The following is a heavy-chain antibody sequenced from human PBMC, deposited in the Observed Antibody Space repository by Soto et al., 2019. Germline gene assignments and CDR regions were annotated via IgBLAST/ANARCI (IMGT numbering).Heavy chain of an antibody. Sequence: SETLSLTCTVSGCSISSGGYYWSWIRQHPGKGLEWIGYIYYSGSTYYNPSLKSRVTISVDTSKNQFSLKLSSVTAADTAVYYCARNAAAGNRLDWFDPWGQGTLVTVSS. V-gene: IGHV4-31*03. J-gene: IGHJ5*02. D-gene: IGHD6-13*01. CDR2: IYYSGST. CDR1: GCSISSGGYY. CDR3: ARNAAAGNRLDWFDP.